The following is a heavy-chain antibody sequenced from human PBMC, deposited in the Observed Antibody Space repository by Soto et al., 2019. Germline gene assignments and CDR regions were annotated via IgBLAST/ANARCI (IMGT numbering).Heavy chain of an antibody. D-gene: IGHD2-2*01. V-gene: IGHV3-33*01. CDR3: ARVRCVRTSCYFDLDP. CDR1: GFTFSSYG. CDR2: IWYDGSNK. Sequence: GGSLILSCAASGFTFSSYGMHWVRQAPGKGLEWVAVIWYDGSNKYYADSVKGRFTIARDNSKNTRYLQMNSLRAEDTAVYYCARVRCVRTSCYFDLDPWGQGTLVTVSS. J-gene: IGHJ5*02.